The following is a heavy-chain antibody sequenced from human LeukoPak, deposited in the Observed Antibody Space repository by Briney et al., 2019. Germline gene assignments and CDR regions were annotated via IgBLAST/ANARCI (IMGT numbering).Heavy chain of an antibody. CDR2: INPGDSDT. D-gene: IGHD6-13*01. J-gene: IGHJ4*02. CDR3: ARLYRSTSGGDY. V-gene: IGHV5-51*01. CDR1: GYSFTSSW. Sequence: GESLKISCKGSGYSFTSSWIGWARQMPGKGLEWMAIINPGDSDTRYSPSFQGQVTISVDKTVSIAYLQWSSLKASDTAMYYCARLYRSTSGGDYWGQGTLVTVSS.